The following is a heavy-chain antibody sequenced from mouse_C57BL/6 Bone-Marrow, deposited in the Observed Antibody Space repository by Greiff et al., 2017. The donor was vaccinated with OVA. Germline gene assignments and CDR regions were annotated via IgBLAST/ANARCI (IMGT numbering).Heavy chain of an antibody. D-gene: IGHD2-4*01. J-gene: IGHJ3*01. V-gene: IGHV1-18*01. CDR2: INPNNGGT. CDR1: GYTFTDYN. Sequence: DVQLQESGPELVKPGASVKIPCKASGYTFTDYNMDWVKQSHGKSLEWIGDINPNNGGTIYNQKFKGKATLTVDKSSSTAYMELRSLTSEDTAVYYCARVRHTNYDYDEFAYWGQGTLVTVSA. CDR3: ARVRHTNYDYDEFAY.